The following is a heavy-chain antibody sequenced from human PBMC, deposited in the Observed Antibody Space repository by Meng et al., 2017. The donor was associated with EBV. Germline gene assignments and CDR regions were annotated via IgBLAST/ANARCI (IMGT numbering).Heavy chain of an antibody. Sequence: QLQLQESGPGLVKPSGTLSLTCAVYGASFSGYYWSWIRQPPGKGLEWIGEINQSGSTNYNPSLKSRVTISVDTSKNQFSLKLSSVTAADTAVYYCARGGGNRGGIVGATYRLNWFDPWGQGTLVTVSS. CDR3: ARGGGNRGGIVGATYRLNWFDP. CDR2: INQSGST. CDR1: GASFSGYY. D-gene: IGHD1-26*01. V-gene: IGHV4-34*01. J-gene: IGHJ5*02.